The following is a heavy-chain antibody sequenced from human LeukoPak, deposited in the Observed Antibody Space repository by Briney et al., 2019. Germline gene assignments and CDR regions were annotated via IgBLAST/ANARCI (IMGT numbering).Heavy chain of an antibody. CDR1: GGTFSSYA. CDR3: ARGAVAGTGYYYYMDV. J-gene: IGHJ6*03. D-gene: IGHD6-19*01. V-gene: IGHV1-69*06. CDR2: IIPIFGTA. Sequence: ASVKVSCKASGGTFSSYAISWVRQAPGQGLEWMGGIIPIFGTANYAQKFQGRVTITADKSTSTAYMELSSLRSEDTAVYYCARGAVAGTGYYYYMDVWGKGTTVTVSS.